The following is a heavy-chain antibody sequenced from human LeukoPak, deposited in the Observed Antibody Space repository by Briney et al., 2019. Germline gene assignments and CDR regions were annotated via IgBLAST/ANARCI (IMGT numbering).Heavy chain of an antibody. V-gene: IGHV1-18*01. CDR1: GYTFTSYG. Sequence: ASVKVSCKASGYTFTSYGISWVRHAPGQGLEWMGWISAYNGNTNYAQKLQCRVTMTTDTSTSTAYMELRSLRSDDTAVYYCARDTCSSTSCYTSWFDPWGQGTLVTVSS. CDR3: ARDTCSSTSCYTSWFDP. D-gene: IGHD2-2*02. CDR2: ISAYNGNT. J-gene: IGHJ5*02.